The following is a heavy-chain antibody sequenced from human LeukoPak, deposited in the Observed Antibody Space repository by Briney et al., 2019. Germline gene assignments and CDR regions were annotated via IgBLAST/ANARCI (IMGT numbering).Heavy chain of an antibody. CDR3: ARGASVVAGNDNAFDI. V-gene: IGHV3-21*01. J-gene: IGHJ3*02. D-gene: IGHD6-19*01. CDR1: GFTFSSYS. Sequence: GSLRLSCAASGFTFSSYSMNWVRQAPGKGLEWVSSISTSSSYIYYADSVKGRFTISRDNARNSLYLQMNSLRAEDTAVNYCARGASVVAGNDNAFDIWGQGTMVTVSS. CDR2: ISTSSSYI.